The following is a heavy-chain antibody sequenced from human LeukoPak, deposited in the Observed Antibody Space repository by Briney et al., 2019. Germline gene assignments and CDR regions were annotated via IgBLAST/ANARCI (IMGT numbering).Heavy chain of an antibody. CDR1: GYRLTDVF. CDR2: FDPEEGKK. J-gene: IGHJ4*02. D-gene: IGHD6-13*01. CDR3: ARDQGIGAAGYDF. Sequence: ASAKVSCKVSGYRLTDVFIQWVRQAPGEGLEWVGGFDPEEGKKLYARKFQGRVTTTEDTSTDIAYMELHSLTSEDTAVYYCARDQGIGAAGYDFWGQGTLVTVSS. V-gene: IGHV1-24*01.